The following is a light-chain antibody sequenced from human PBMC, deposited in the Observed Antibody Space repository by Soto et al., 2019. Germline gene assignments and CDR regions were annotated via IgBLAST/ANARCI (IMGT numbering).Light chain of an antibody. CDR2: GAS. CDR3: QQYKNWPWT. Sequence: EIVMTQSPVTLSVSPGERATLSCRASQSVSSNLAWYQQKPGQAPRLLIYGASTRATAIPARFSGSGSGTEFTLTISSLQSEDFAVYYCQQYKNWPWTFGRGTKVEIK. V-gene: IGKV3-15*01. CDR1: QSVSSN. J-gene: IGKJ1*01.